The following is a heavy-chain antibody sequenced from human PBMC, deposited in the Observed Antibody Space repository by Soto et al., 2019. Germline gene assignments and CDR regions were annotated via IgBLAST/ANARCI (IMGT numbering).Heavy chain of an antibody. CDR1: GFTFSSYG. V-gene: IGHV3-30*18. CDR2: ISYDGSNK. D-gene: IGHD1-26*01. Sequence: HPXVSLRLSCAASGFTFSSYGMHWVRQAPGKGLEWVAVISYDGSNKYYADSVKGRFTISRDNSKNTLYLQMNSLRAEDTAVYYCAKDGTSGSYYYYYGMDVWGQGTTVTVSS. J-gene: IGHJ6*02. CDR3: AKDGTSGSYYYYYGMDV.